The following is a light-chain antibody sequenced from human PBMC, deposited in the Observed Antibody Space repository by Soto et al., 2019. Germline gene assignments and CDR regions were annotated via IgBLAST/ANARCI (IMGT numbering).Light chain of an antibody. CDR1: SSNIGAGYD. J-gene: IGLJ3*02. V-gene: IGLV1-40*01. CDR2: GNS. Sequence: HSVLTQPPSVSGAPVQRVTISCTGSSSNIGAGYDVHWYQQLPGTAPKLLIYGNSNRPSGVPDRFSGSKSGTSASLAITGLQAEDEADYYCQSYDSSLSALFGGGTKRTVL. CDR3: QSYDSSLSAL.